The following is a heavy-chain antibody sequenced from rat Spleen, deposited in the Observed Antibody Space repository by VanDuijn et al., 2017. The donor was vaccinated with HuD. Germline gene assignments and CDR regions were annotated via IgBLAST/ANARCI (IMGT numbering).Heavy chain of an antibody. V-gene: IGHV5S13*01. CDR1: GFTFSYSG. CDR3: ARPWVFDY. Sequence: EVQLVESDGGLVQPGRSLKLSCAASGFTFSYSGMAWVRQAPTKGLEWVASISTDGGNTYYRDSVKGRFTVSRENAKNILYLQMDSPRSEDTATYYLARPWVFDYWGQGVMVTVSP. J-gene: IGHJ2*01. D-gene: IGHD1-7*01. CDR2: ISTDGGNT.